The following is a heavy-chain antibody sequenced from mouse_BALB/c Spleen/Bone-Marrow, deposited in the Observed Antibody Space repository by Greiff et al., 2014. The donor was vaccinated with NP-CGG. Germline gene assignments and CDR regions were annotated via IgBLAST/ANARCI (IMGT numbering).Heavy chain of an antibody. Sequence: EVKLVESGGGLVQPGGSRKLSRAASGFIFSSFGMHWVRQAPEKGLEWVAYISSGSSTIFYADTVKGRFTISRDNPRNTLFLQMTSLRSEDTAMYYCTRGGNWDDFDYWGQGTTLTVSS. CDR1: GFIFSSFG. CDR2: ISSGSSTI. CDR3: TRGGNWDDFDY. D-gene: IGHD4-1*01. J-gene: IGHJ2*01. V-gene: IGHV5-17*02.